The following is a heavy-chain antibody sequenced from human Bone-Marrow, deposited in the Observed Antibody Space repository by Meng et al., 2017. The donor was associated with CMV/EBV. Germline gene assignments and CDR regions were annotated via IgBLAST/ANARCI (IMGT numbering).Heavy chain of an antibody. CDR3: ARDVYCSGGSCPYYYYYYGMDV. D-gene: IGHD2-15*01. CDR2: ISSSSSTI. Sequence: GGSLRLSCAASGFTFSSYSMNWVRQAPGKGLEWVSYISSSSSTIYYADSVKGRFTISRDNAKNSLYLQMNSLRAEDTAVYYCARDVYCSGGSCPYYYYYYGMDVWGQGTTVTVSS. V-gene: IGHV3-48*04. J-gene: IGHJ6*02. CDR1: GFTFSSYS.